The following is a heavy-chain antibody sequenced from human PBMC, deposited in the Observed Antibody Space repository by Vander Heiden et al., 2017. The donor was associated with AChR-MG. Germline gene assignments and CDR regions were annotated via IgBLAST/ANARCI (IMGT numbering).Heavy chain of an antibody. CDR1: GFTFSSDS. CDR2: ISSSSSYI. D-gene: IGHD3-22*01. J-gene: IGHJ6*02. Sequence: EVQLVESGGGLVKPGGSLRLSCAASGFTFSSDSMNWVRQAPGKGLEWVSSISSSSSYIYYADSVKGRFTISRDNAKNSLYLQMNSLRAEDTAVYYCARDGYRPGEDYYYYGMDVWGQGTTVTVSS. V-gene: IGHV3-21*01. CDR3: ARDGYRPGEDYYYYGMDV.